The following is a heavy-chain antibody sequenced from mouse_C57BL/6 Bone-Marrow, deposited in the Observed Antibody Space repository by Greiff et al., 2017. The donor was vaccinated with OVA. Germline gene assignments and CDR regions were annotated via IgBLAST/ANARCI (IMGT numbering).Heavy chain of an antibody. Sequence: QVQLQQPGAELVMPGASVKLSCKASGYTFTSYWMHWVKQRPGQGLEWIGEIDPSDSYTNYNQKFKGKSTLTVDKSSSTAYMQLSSLTSEDSAVYYCARKGKLGRGFAYWGQGTLVTVSA. V-gene: IGHV1-69*01. D-gene: IGHD4-1*01. CDR1: GYTFTSYW. CDR3: ARKGKLGRGFAY. CDR2: IDPSDSYT. J-gene: IGHJ3*01.